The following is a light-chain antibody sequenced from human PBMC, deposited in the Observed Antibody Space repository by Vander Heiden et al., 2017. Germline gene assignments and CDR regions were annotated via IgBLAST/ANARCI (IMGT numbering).Light chain of an antibody. Sequence: DIQLTQSPSSVSASVGDRVTITCRASQGVSRWLAWYQQKPGKAPKLLIYAASSLESGVSSRFSGSGSGTEFTLTISSLQPDDFATYYCQQANFFPYTFGQGTKVQIK. CDR2: AAS. J-gene: IGKJ2*01. CDR1: QGVSRW. CDR3: QQANFFPYT. V-gene: IGKV1-12*02.